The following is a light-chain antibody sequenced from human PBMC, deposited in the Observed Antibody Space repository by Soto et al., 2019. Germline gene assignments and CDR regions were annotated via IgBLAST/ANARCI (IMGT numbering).Light chain of an antibody. CDR1: QSVSSSY. Sequence: EIVLTQSPGTLSLSPGERATLSCRASQSVSSSYLAWYQQKPGQAPRLLIYGASSRATGIPDRFSGSGSGTDFTLTISRLEPEDFAVYYCQQYGSSRFTLGGGTKVDIK. J-gene: IGKJ4*01. CDR2: GAS. CDR3: QQYGSSRFT. V-gene: IGKV3-20*01.